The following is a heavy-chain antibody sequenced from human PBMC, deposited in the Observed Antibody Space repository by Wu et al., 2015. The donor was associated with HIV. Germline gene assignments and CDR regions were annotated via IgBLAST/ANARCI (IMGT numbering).Heavy chain of an antibody. J-gene: IGHJ6*03. Sequence: QVQLVQSGAEVKKPGASVKVSCKASGYTFTSYYMHWVRQAPGQGLEWMGIINPSGGSTSYAQKFQGRVTMTRDTSTSTVYMELSSLRSEDTAVYYCARGFVGATSHAPTYYYYYMDVWGKGTTVTVSS. CDR3: ARGFVGATSHAPTYYYYYMDV. V-gene: IGHV1-46*03. D-gene: IGHD1-26*01. CDR2: INPSGGST. CDR1: GYTFTSYY.